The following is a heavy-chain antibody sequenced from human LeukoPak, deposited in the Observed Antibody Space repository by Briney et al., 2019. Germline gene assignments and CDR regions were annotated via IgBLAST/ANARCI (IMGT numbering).Heavy chain of an antibody. V-gene: IGHV4-59*08. J-gene: IGHJ4*02. CDR1: GGSLSPYH. CDR2: IYYSGST. CDR3: ARAVSGRFDY. Sequence: KTSETLCLTCTVSGGSLSPYHWGWIRQPPGKGLEWTGYIYYSGSTNYNPSPNSRVTISVDTSKNQFSLRLSSVTAADTAIYYCARAVSGRFDYWGQGTLVTVSS. D-gene: IGHD6-19*01.